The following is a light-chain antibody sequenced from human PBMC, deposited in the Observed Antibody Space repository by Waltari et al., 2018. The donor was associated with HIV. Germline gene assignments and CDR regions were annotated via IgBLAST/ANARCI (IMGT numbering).Light chain of an antibody. CDR2: YDS. CDR3: QVWDSSSDHWV. Sequence: SYVLTQPPSVSVAPGKTARLTCGGNNIGSTSVHWYQQKPGQAPVLVIYYDSDRPSGIPERFSGSNSGNTATLTISRVEAGDEADYYCQVWDSSSDHWVFGGGTKLTVL. CDR1: NIGSTS. V-gene: IGLV3-21*04. J-gene: IGLJ3*02.